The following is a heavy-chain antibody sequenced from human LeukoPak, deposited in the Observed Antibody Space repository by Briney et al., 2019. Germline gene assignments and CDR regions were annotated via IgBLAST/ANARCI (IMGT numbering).Heavy chain of an antibody. J-gene: IGHJ4*02. D-gene: IGHD2-2*01. CDR1: GYTFTGYH. Sequence: ASVKVSCKASGYTFTGYHIHWVRQAPGHGLEWMGRINPNSGDTNYAQKFQGRVTMTRDTSISTAYMELSRLRSDDTAVYYCARDYCSSTSCLFDYWGQGTLVTVSS. CDR2: INPNSGDT. CDR3: ARDYCSSTSCLFDY. V-gene: IGHV1-2*06.